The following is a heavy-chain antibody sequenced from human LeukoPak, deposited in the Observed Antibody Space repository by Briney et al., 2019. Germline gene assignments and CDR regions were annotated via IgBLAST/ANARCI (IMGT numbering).Heavy chain of an antibody. CDR3: AREQGYYYDSSGSYYFDY. J-gene: IGHJ4*02. CDR2: IKQDGSEK. CDR1: GFTFSSYW. D-gene: IGHD3-22*01. Sequence: GGSLRLSCAASGFTFSSYWMSWVRQAPGKGLEWVANIKQDGSEKYYVDSVKGRFTISRDNAKNSLYLQMNSLRAEDTAVYYCAREQGYYYDSSGSYYFDYWGQGTLVTVSS. V-gene: IGHV3-7*01.